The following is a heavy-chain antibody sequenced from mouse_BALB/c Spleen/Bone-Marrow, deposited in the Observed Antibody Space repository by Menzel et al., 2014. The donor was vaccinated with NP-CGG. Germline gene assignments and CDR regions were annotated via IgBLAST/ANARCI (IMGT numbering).Heavy chain of an antibody. J-gene: IGHJ3*01. CDR1: GFNIKDTH. Sequence: EVKLVESGAELVKPGASVKLSCTPSGFNIKDTHMHWVKQRPEQGLEWIGRIDPANGNTKYDPNFQGKATITADTSSNTAYLQLSSLISEDTAVYYCARDYANTAWFASWGQGTLVTVS. CDR2: IDPANGNT. V-gene: IGHV14-3*02. CDR3: ARDYANTAWFAS. D-gene: IGHD1-1*01.